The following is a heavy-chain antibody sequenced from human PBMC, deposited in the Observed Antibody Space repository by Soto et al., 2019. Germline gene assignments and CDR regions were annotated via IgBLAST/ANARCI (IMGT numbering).Heavy chain of an antibody. V-gene: IGHV3-30*18. CDR2: ISNDGSNK. Sequence: QVQLVESGGGVVQPGRSLRLSCAASGFTFSRYGMHWVRQAPGRGLEWVAIISNDGSNKYNGESVKGRFTISRDNSKNTLYLQMNSLRAEDTAVYYCAKDPTGTSNYYFEYWGQGTLVTVSS. CDR3: AKDPTGTSNYYFEY. CDR1: GFTFSRYG. J-gene: IGHJ4*02. D-gene: IGHD1-1*01.